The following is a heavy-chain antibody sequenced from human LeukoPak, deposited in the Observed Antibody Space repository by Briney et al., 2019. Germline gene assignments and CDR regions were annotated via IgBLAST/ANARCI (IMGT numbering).Heavy chain of an antibody. Sequence: PSETLSLTCTVSGGSISSGDYYWSWIRQPPGKGLEWIGYIYYSGSTYYNPSLKSRVTISVDTSKNQFSLKLSSVTAADTAVYYCARWLRKRGGYCSSTSCYPDYWGQGTPVTVSS. CDR1: GGSISSGDYY. D-gene: IGHD2-2*01. CDR3: ARWLRKRGGYCSSTSCYPDY. V-gene: IGHV4-30-4*08. J-gene: IGHJ4*02. CDR2: IYYSGST.